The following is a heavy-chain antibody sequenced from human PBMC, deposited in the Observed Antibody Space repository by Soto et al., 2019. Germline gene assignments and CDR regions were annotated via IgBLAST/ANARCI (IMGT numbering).Heavy chain of an antibody. CDR1: GSSFSSYA. V-gene: IGHV3-23*01. Sequence: EVQLLESGGGLVQPGGSLRLSCAASGSSFSSYAMNWVRQAPGKGLEWVSSISGTGSITYYADSVKGRFTISRDNSKDTMYMQMNSLSVEDTAVYYCAKGGFWVHYGMDVWGQGTTVTVSS. CDR2: ISGTGSIT. CDR3: AKGGFWVHYGMDV. J-gene: IGHJ6*02. D-gene: IGHD3-16*01.